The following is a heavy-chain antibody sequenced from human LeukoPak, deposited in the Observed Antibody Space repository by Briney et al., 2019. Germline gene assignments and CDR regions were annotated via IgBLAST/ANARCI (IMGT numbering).Heavy chain of an antibody. Sequence: GGSLRLSCAASGFTFSNYALNWVRQAPGKGLEWVSAISGSGGSTYYADSVKGRFTISRDNSKNTLYLQMNSLRAEDTAVYYCAKNKDWNDEELDYWGQGTLVTVSS. CDR2: ISGSGGST. CDR1: GFTFSNYA. D-gene: IGHD1-1*01. CDR3: AKNKDWNDEELDY. J-gene: IGHJ4*02. V-gene: IGHV3-23*01.